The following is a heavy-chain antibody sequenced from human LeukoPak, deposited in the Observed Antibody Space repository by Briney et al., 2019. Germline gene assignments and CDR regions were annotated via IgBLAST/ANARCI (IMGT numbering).Heavy chain of an antibody. Sequence: GASVTVPCKASGYTFTGYYMHWVRQAPGQGLEWMGWINPNSGGTNYAQKFQGRVTMTRDTSISTAYMELSRLRSDDTAVYYCARTWVVPAASLDYWGQGTLVTVSS. CDR3: ARTWVVPAASLDY. J-gene: IGHJ4*02. CDR2: INPNSGGT. D-gene: IGHD2-2*01. V-gene: IGHV1-2*02. CDR1: GYTFTGYY.